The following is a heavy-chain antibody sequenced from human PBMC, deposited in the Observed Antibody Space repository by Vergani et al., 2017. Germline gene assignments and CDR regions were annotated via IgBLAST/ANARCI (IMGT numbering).Heavy chain of an antibody. D-gene: IGHD2-15*01. CDR2: ISSSSSTI. CDR3: TMVVAAALFG. Sequence: EVQLVESGGGLVQPGGSLRLSCAASGFTFSSYSMNWVRQAPGKGLEWVSYISSSSSTIYYADSVKGRFTISRDNAKNSLYLQMNSLRAEDTAVYYCTMVVAAALFGWGQGTLVTVSS. V-gene: IGHV3-48*04. J-gene: IGHJ4*02. CDR1: GFTFSSYS.